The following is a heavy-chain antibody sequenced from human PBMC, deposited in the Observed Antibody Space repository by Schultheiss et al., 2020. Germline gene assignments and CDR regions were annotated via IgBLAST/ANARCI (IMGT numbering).Heavy chain of an antibody. D-gene: IGHD6-19*01. V-gene: IGHV4-61*02. CDR3: ASYSSGWDPGPIDY. CDR2: SHTSGIT. CDR1: GGSINSGSYY. Sequence: SETLSLTCTVSGGSINSGSYYWNWIRQPAGKGLEWIGRSHTSGITKYNPSLQSRVTISLDTSKNQFSLKLSSVTAADTAVYYCASYSSGWDPGPIDYWGQGTLVTVSS. J-gene: IGHJ4*02.